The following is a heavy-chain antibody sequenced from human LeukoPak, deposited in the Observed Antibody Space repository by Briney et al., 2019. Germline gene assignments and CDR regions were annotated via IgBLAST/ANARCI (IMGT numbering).Heavy chain of an antibody. Sequence: ASVKVSCKASGYTFTSYDINWVRQATGQGLGWMGWMNPNSGNTGYAQKFQGRVTMTRNTSISTAYMELSSLRSEDTAVYYCARGFTINYDILTGPSKNFDYWGQGTLVTVSS. CDR2: MNPNSGNT. V-gene: IGHV1-8*01. J-gene: IGHJ4*02. CDR1: GYTFTSYD. D-gene: IGHD3-9*01. CDR3: ARGFTINYDILTGPSKNFDY.